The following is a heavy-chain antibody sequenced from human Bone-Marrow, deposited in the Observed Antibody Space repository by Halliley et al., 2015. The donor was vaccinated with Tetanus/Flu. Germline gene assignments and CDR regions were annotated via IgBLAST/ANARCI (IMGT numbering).Heavy chain of an antibody. V-gene: IGHV3-23*01. CDR3: AMSLFSGGAFDH. J-gene: IGHJ4*02. CDR2: KSGSGDKT. D-gene: IGHD3-16*01. Sequence: LEWVSTKSGSGDKTFYADSVKGRFTISRDNSKNTLYLEMSSLKVDDTAVYYCAMSLFSGGAFDHWGQGTPVSVSS.